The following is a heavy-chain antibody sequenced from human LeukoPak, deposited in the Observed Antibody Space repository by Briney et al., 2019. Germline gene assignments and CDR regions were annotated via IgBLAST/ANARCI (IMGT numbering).Heavy chain of an antibody. Sequence: PSETLSLTCTVSGGSISSYYWSWIRQPPGKGLAWIGNIYYSGSTNYNPSLKSRVTISVDTSKNQFPLRLNSVTAADTAVYYCARPYSSGWRGAFDIWGQGTMLTVSS. D-gene: IGHD6-25*01. J-gene: IGHJ3*02. CDR2: IYYSGST. V-gene: IGHV4-59*01. CDR3: ARPYSSGWRGAFDI. CDR1: GGSISSYY.